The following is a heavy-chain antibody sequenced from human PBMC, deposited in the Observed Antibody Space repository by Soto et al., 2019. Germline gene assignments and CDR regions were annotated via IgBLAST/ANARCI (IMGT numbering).Heavy chain of an antibody. CDR2: IGTGGDT. V-gene: IGHV3-13*01. CDR3: ERGYYYGMDV. J-gene: IGHJ6*02. CDR1: GFTFSSHD. Sequence: GGSLRLSCAASGFTFSSHDMHWVRQATGKGLEWVSAIGTGGDTYYPDSVKGRFTISRENTKSSLYLQMNSLRAGDTAVYYCERGYYYGMDVWGHGTTVTVSS.